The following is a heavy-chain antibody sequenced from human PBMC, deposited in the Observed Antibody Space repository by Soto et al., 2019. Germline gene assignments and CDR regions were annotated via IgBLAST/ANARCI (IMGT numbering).Heavy chain of an antibody. J-gene: IGHJ6*02. D-gene: IGHD3-22*01. V-gene: IGHV4-39*01. Sequence: SETLSLTCAVYGGSFSGYYWGWIRQPPGKGLEWIGSIYYSGSTYYNPSLKSRVTISVDTSKNQFSLKLSSVTAADTAVYYCARRLYYDSSGFEGGGMDVWGQGTKVTVSS. CDR3: ARRLYYDSSGFEGGGMDV. CDR2: IYYSGST. CDR1: GGSFSGYY.